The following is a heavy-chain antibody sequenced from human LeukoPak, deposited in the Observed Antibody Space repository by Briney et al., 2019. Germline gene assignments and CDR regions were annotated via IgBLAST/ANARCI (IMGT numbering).Heavy chain of an antibody. CDR1: GGSIRSSSYN. CDR3: ARGDQLLLSWFDP. J-gene: IGHJ5*02. V-gene: IGHV4-39*07. Sequence: SETLSLTCTVSGGSIRSSSYNWGWVRQTPGKGLEWIGSIYYRGSTCYNPSLKSRVTISLDMSKNQFSLKLSSVTAADTAVYYCARGDQLLLSWFDPWGQGTLVTVSS. D-gene: IGHD2-2*01. CDR2: IYYRGST.